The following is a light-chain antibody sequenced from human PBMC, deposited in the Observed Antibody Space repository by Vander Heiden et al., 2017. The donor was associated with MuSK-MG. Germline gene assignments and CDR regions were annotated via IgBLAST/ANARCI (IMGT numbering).Light chain of an antibody. CDR2: KAS. CDR3: QQYNSYSRT. CDR1: QSISSW. V-gene: IGKV1-5*03. Sequence: DIQMTQSPSTLSTSVGDRVTITCRASQSISSWLAWYQQKPGKAPKLLIYKASNLESGVPSRFSGSGSGTEFTLTISSRQPDDFATYYCQQYNSYSRTFGQGTKVESK. J-gene: IGKJ1*01.